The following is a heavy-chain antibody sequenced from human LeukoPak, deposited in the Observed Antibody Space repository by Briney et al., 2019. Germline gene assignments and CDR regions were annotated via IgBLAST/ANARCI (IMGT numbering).Heavy chain of an antibody. CDR2: INTYSGDT. Sequence: GASVKVSCTPSGYTFTTYGISWVRQAPGQGLEWMGWINTYSGDTNYAQKLQGRVTMTTDTSTSTAHMELGSLRSDDTAMYYCARDYQYYASGSSKKAFDYWGQGTLVTVSS. V-gene: IGHV1-18*01. CDR3: ARDYQYYASGSSKKAFDY. CDR1: GYTFTTYG. J-gene: IGHJ4*02. D-gene: IGHD3-10*01.